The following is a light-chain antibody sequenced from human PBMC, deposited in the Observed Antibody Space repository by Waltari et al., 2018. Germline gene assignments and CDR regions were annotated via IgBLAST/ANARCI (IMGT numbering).Light chain of an antibody. J-gene: IGKJ4*01. V-gene: IGKV1-39*01. Sequence: DITLTQSPPSLSASFGYRVTTTCQASQRISMFLNWYQQKPGKAPNLLIYGASSLQRGVPSRFSGSGSGTDFTLTISSLHPEDFATYYCQQTYSTHLTFGGGTKVEIK. CDR2: GAS. CDR3: QQTYSTHLT. CDR1: QRISMF.